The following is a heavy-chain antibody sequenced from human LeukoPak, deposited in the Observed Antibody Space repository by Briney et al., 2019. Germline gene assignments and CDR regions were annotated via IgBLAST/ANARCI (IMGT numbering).Heavy chain of an antibody. CDR2: IEHNGASK. CDR3: AKDFRWSFHY. D-gene: IGHD3-3*01. V-gene: IGHV3-30*02. CDR1: GFNFINNN. Sequence: GSLRLSCAASGFNFINNNMHWVRQAPGQGLEWLAFIEHNGASKKYADSVRGRFTISRDNPNNMLYLEMNSLRNEDTAVYYCAKDFRWSFHYWGQGTLVTVSS. J-gene: IGHJ4*02.